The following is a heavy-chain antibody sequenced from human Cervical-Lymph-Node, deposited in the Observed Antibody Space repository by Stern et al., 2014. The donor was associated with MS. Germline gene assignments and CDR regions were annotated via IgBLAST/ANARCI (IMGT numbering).Heavy chain of an antibody. CDR3: AKPSLNLRSVFES. D-gene: IGHD3-3*01. Sequence: VQLVESGGGVVQPGRSLRLSCSASGFAFSSFGMHWVRQSPGKGLEWVAVISHDGKNHCYADSVKGRFTLSRDNSKNTLYLQLNSLRPDDTAVYYCAKPSLNLRSVFESWGQGSLVTVSS. CDR2: ISHDGKNH. CDR1: GFAFSSFG. V-gene: IGHV3-30*18. J-gene: IGHJ4*02.